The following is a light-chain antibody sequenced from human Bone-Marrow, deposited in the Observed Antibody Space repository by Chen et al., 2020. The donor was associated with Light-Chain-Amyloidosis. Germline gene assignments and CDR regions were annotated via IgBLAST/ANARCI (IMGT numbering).Light chain of an antibody. Sequence: SYDMTQPPSVSVSPGQTASITCSGDKLGDKYVNWYQQRPGQSPVMVIYEDRKRPSGIPERISGATSGNTATLIIRGTQAMDDADYYCQAWDSINVLFGGGTKLTVL. J-gene: IGLJ2*01. CDR1: KLGDKY. CDR2: EDR. CDR3: QAWDSINVL. V-gene: IGLV3-1*01.